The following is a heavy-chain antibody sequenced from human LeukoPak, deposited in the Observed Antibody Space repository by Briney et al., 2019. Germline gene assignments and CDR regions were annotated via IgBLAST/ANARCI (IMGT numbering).Heavy chain of an antibody. CDR3: AKDPVDGGSYPFYFDY. V-gene: IGHV3-23*01. CDR2: ISGSGGST. Sequence: GGSLRLSCAASGFTFSDYYMSWIRQAPGKGLEWVSAISGSGGSTYYADSVKGRFTISRDNSKNTLYLQMNSLRAEDTAVYYCAKDPVDGGSYPFYFDYWGQGTLVTVSS. D-gene: IGHD1-26*01. J-gene: IGHJ4*02. CDR1: GFTFSDYY.